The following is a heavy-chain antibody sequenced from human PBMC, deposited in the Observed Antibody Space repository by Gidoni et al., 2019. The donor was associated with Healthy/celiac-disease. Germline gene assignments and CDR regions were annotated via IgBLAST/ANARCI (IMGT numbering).Heavy chain of an antibody. CDR2: ISGSGGST. D-gene: IGHD3-16*02. Sequence: VQLLESGEAWYSLGGSLRLSCAASGFTFSSYAMSWVRQAPGKGLEWVSVISGSGGSTYYADSVKGRFTISRDNSKNTLYLQMNSLRAEDTAVYYCAKDQRITFGGVIVARFDYWGQGTLVTVSS. J-gene: IGHJ4*02. CDR1: GFTFSSYA. CDR3: AKDQRITFGGVIVARFDY. V-gene: IGHV3-23*01.